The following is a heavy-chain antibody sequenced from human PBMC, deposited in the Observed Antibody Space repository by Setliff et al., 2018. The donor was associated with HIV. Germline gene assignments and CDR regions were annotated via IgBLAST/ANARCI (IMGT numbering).Heavy chain of an antibody. V-gene: IGHV3-23*01. Sequence: GGSLRLSCAASGFTFSNYAMSWVRQAPGEGLEWVSSISISSSGDTSNYADSVQGRFTISRDNSKNSLYLQMNSLRVEDTAVYYCARDYLYYNLYNGSPVYGMDVWGQGTTVTVSS. CDR3: ARDYLYYNLYNGSPVYGMDV. CDR1: GFTFSNYA. CDR2: ISSSGDTS. J-gene: IGHJ6*02. D-gene: IGHD3-3*01.